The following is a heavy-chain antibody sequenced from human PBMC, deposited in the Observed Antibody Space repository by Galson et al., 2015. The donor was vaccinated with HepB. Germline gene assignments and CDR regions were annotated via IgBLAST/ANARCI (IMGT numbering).Heavy chain of an antibody. Sequence: SVKVSCKASGYTFHTYIINWVRQAPGQGLEWMGWINPYNGKSNCPQTLQGRVSMTTDSSTSTAYMDLRGLRSGDTAVYYCARGGAMARSHYTESFDYWGQGTLVTVSS. CDR2: INPYNGKS. J-gene: IGHJ4*02. D-gene: IGHD3-3*01. CDR1: GYTFHTYI. V-gene: IGHV1-18*04. CDR3: ARGGAMARSHYTESFDY.